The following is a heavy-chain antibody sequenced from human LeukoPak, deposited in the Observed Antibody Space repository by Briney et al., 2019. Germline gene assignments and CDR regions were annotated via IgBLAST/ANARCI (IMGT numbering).Heavy chain of an antibody. CDR1: GFTFSSYS. Sequence: GGSLRLSCAASGFTFSSYSMNWVRQAPGKGLEWVSSISSSSSYKYYADSVKGRFTISRDNAKNSLYLQMNSLRAEDTAVYYCASYGSGSYYGWSTTTHYGMDVWGKGTTVTVSS. CDR2: ISSSSSYK. CDR3: ASYGSGSYYGWSTTTHYGMDV. D-gene: IGHD3-10*01. J-gene: IGHJ6*04. V-gene: IGHV3-21*01.